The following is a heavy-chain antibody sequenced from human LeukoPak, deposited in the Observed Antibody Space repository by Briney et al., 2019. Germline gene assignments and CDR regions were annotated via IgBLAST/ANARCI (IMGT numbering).Heavy chain of an antibody. Sequence: PGGSLRLSCAASGFTFSSYWMSWVRQAPGKGLEWVANIKQDGSEKYYVDSVKGRFTISRDNAKNSLYLQMNSLRAEDTAVYYCARLGYYGSGSYYPVGPFDYWGQGTLVTVSS. V-gene: IGHV3-7*01. J-gene: IGHJ4*02. CDR2: IKQDGSEK. CDR3: ARLGYYGSGSYYPVGPFDY. CDR1: GFTFSSYW. D-gene: IGHD3-10*01.